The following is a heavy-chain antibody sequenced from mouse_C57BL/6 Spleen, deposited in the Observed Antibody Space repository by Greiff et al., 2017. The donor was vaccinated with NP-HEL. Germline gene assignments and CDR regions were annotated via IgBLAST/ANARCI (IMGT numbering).Heavy chain of an antibody. CDR2: ISNLAYSI. D-gene: IGHD2-4*01. CDR3: ARVYDYDGYFDY. J-gene: IGHJ2*01. Sequence: DVMLVESGGGLVQPGGSLKLSCAASGFTFSDYGMAWVRQAPRKGPEWVAFISNLAYSIYYADTVTGRFTISRENAKNTLYLEMSSLRSEDTAMYYCARVYDYDGYFDYWGQGTTLTVSS. CDR1: GFTFSDYG. V-gene: IGHV5-15*01.